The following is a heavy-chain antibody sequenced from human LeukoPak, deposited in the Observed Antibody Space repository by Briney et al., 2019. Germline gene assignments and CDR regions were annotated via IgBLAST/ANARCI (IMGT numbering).Heavy chain of an antibody. J-gene: IGHJ5*02. CDR3: ARLYSTSGYNWFDP. CDR1: GGSISSGNYY. Sequence: SETLSLTCTVSGGSISSGNYYWSWIRQPPGKGLEWIGYIFYLGNTYYTPSLKSRVTISVDTSKNQFSLKLSSVTAADTAVYYCARLYSTSGYNWFDPWGQGTLVTVSS. V-gene: IGHV4-30-4*01. CDR2: IFYLGNT. D-gene: IGHD6-6*01.